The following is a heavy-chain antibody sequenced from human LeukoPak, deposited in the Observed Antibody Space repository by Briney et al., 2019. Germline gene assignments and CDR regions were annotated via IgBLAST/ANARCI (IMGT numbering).Heavy chain of an antibody. D-gene: IGHD5-18*01. CDR1: GSIFSSYR. J-gene: IGHJ4*02. CDR3: ARRAKTERGHSYGLDY. Sequence: GGSLTLSCPASGSIFSSYRMNWVRQAPGKGRQWISYISGSRTTIYYADSVKGRFTISRDTPKHSLYLQMNSRIAEDTAVEYCARRAKTERGHSYGLDYWGQGTLVTVSP. V-gene: IGHV3-48*01. CDR2: ISGSRTTI.